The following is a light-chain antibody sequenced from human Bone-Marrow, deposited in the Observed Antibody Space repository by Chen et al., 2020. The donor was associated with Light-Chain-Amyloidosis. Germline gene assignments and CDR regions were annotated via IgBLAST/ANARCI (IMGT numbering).Light chain of an antibody. CDR1: SGSIATNY. CDR2: EDD. Sequence: NFLLTKPHSVSESPGGTVIISCTRSSGSIATNYVQWYQQRPGSSPTTVIYEDDQRPSGVPDRFSGSIDRSSNSASLTISGLKTEDEADYYCQSYQGSSQGVFGGGTKLTVL. CDR3: QSYQGSSQGV. V-gene: IGLV6-57*01. J-gene: IGLJ3*02.